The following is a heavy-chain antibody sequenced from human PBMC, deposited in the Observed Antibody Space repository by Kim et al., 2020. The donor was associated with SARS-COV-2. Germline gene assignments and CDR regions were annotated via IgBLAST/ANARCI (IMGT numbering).Heavy chain of an antibody. J-gene: IGHJ4*02. V-gene: IGHV3-48*03. CDR1: GFSFSGYE. CDR2: INNSGRTI. Sequence: GSLRLSCAASGFSFSGYEMNWVRQAPGKGLEWISYINNSGRTIYYADSVKGRFTISRDNAKNSLYLQMDSLTVEDTAIYYCARGPKYCRGGTCSQPFDYWGQGTLGTVSS. CDR3: ARGPKYCRGGTCSQPFDY. D-gene: IGHD2-15*01.